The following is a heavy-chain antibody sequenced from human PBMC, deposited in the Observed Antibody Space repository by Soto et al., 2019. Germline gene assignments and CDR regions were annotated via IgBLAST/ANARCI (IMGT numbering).Heavy chain of an antibody. Sequence: QVQLQESGPGLVKPSQTLSLTCTVSGGSISSGDYYWSWIRQPPGKGLEWIGYIYDSGSTYYNSSLKLRVNITLDTSKNQFSLKLTSVTAADTAVYYCARDNGVGPWGQGTLVTVSS. J-gene: IGHJ5*02. CDR3: ARDNGVGP. CDR2: IYDSGST. D-gene: IGHD2-8*01. CDR1: GGSISSGDYY. V-gene: IGHV4-30-4*01.